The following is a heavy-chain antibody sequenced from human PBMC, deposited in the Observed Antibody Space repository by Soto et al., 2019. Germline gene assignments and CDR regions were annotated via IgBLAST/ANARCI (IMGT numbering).Heavy chain of an antibody. CDR2: IYYSGST. V-gene: IGHV4-59*01. CDR3: ARDLYSTYFDY. Sequence: SETLSLTCTVSGGSISSYYWSWIRQPPGKGLEWIGYIYYSGSTNYNPSLKSRVTISVDTSKNQFSLKLSSVTAADTAVYYCARDLYSTYFDYWGQGTLVTVSS. J-gene: IGHJ4*02. CDR1: GGSISSYY. D-gene: IGHD4-4*01.